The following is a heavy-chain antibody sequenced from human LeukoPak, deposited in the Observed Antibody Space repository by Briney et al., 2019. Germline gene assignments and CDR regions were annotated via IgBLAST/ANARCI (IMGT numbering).Heavy chain of an antibody. D-gene: IGHD1-1*01. CDR3: ARGIGLERRYFQFDY. CDR2: IDFGGRII. V-gene: IGHV3-48*03. CDR1: GFTFSSYE. J-gene: IGHJ4*02. Sequence: GGSLRLSCVASGFTFSSYEMNWVRQVPGKALEWLSYIDFGGRIINYADHVKGRFTISRDNAKNSVYLQMNSLRAEDTAVYYCARGIGLERRYFQFDYWGQGILVTVSS.